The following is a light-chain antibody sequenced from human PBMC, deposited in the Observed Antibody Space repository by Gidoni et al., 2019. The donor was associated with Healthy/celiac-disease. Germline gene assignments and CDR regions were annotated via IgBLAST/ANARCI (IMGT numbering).Light chain of an antibody. V-gene: IGKV1-39*01. CDR1: QSISSY. CDR2: AAS. Sequence: DIQMTQSPSSLSASVGDRVTITCRASQSISSYLNWYQQKPGKAPKLLIYAASSLQSGVPSRFSGSGSGTDFTLTISSLQPEDFATYYCQQSYSTAITFXHXTRLEIK. CDR3: QQSYSTAIT. J-gene: IGKJ5*01.